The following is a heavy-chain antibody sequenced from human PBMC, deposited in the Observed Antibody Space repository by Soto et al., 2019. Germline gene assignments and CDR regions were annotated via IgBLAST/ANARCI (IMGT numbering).Heavy chain of an antibody. V-gene: IGHV4-31*03. J-gene: IGHJ5*02. Sequence: SETLSLTCTVSGGSISSGGYYWSWIRQHPGKGLEWIGYIYYSGSTYYNPSLKSRVTISVDTSKNQFSLKLSSVTAADTAVYYCARDRLRDYGDDWFDPWGQGTLVTVSS. CDR1: GGSISSGGYY. CDR2: IYYSGST. D-gene: IGHD4-17*01. CDR3: ARDRLRDYGDDWFDP.